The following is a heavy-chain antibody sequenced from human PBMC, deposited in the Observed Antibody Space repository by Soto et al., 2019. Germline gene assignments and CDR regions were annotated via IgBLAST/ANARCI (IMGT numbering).Heavy chain of an antibody. CDR2: NSGSGGST. Sequence: PGGSLRLSCAASGFTFSSYAMSWVRQAPGKGLEWVSANSGSGGSTYYADSVKGRFTISRDNSKNTLYLQMNSLRAEDTAVYYCARSSGWYGRYYFDYWGQGTLVTVSS. J-gene: IGHJ4*02. V-gene: IGHV3-23*01. D-gene: IGHD6-19*01. CDR3: ARSSGWYGRYYFDY. CDR1: GFTFSSYA.